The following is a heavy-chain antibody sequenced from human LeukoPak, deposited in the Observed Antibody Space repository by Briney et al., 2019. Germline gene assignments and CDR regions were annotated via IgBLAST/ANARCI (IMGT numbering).Heavy chain of an antibody. CDR2: IYTSGST. Sequence: PSQTLSLTCSVSGGSIISGSYYWTWIRQPAGKGLEWIGRIYTSGSTNYNPSLKSRVTISVDTSKNQFSLKMTSVTAADTAVYYCAREKYGDSEKSFDYWGQGTLVTVSS. V-gene: IGHV4-61*02. J-gene: IGHJ4*02. D-gene: IGHD4-17*01. CDR1: GGSIISGSYY. CDR3: AREKYGDSEKSFDY.